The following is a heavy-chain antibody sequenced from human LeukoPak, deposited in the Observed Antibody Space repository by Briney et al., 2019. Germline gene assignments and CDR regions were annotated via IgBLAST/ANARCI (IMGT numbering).Heavy chain of an antibody. CDR3: ARGRGVTGTTKRYYFDY. CDR2: INHSGST. CDR1: GGSFSGYY. J-gene: IGHJ4*02. D-gene: IGHD1-7*01. Sequence: SETLSLTCAVYGGSFSGYYWSWIRQPPGKGLEWIGEINHSGSTNYNPSLNSRATISVDTSKNQFSLKLSSVTAADTAVYYCARGRGVTGTTKRYYFDYWGQGTLVTVSS. V-gene: IGHV4-34*01.